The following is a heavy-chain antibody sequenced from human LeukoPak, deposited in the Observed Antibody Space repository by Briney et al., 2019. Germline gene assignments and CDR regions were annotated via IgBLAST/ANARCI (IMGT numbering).Heavy chain of an antibody. D-gene: IGHD3-3*01. CDR1: GFTFSSYS. CDR2: ISSSSSTI. CDR3: ARDRPHYDFWSGKYYNWFDP. V-gene: IGHV3-48*01. J-gene: IGHJ5*02. Sequence: PGXSLRLSCAASGFTFSSYSMNWVRQAPGKGLEWVSYISSSSSTIYYADSVKGRFTISRDNAKNSLYLQMNSLRAEDTAVYYCARDRPHYDFWSGKYYNWFDPWGQGTLVTVSS.